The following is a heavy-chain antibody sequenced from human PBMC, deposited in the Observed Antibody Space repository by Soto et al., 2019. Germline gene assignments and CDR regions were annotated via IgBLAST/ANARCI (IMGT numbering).Heavy chain of an antibody. Sequence: QQQLVQSGAEVKKPGSSVKVSCKASGGTFGNYAISWVRQAPGQGLEWMGKIIPIFKTANYAQKFQGRITITADRSPRTDIAYMELSSLRSEDXXXXXXXXVSIPGIYGEDVWGQGTTVTVSS. CDR2: IIPIFKTA. CDR1: GGTFGNYA. J-gene: IGHJ6*02. D-gene: IGHD2-2*01. V-gene: IGHV1-69*06. CDR3: XXVSIPGIYGEDV.